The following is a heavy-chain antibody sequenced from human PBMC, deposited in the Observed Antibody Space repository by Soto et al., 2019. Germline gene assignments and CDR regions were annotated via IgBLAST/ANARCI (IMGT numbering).Heavy chain of an antibody. Sequence: SETLSLTCAVYGGSFSGYYWSWVRQSPGKGLEWIGEINPTGGTNYNPSLKSRVTISVDTSKDQFSLQLSSVTAADTAVYYCARQMYSSSSVAFDIWGQGTMVTDSS. J-gene: IGHJ3*02. D-gene: IGHD6-6*01. CDR2: INPTGGT. CDR1: GGSFSGYY. V-gene: IGHV4-34*01. CDR3: ARQMYSSSSVAFDI.